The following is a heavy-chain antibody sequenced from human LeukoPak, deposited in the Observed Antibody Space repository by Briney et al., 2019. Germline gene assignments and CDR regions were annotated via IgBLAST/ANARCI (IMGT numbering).Heavy chain of an antibody. CDR1: GFTFSSYA. D-gene: IGHD6-19*01. V-gene: IGHV3-23*01. Sequence: GGSLRLSCAASGFTFSSYAMSWVRQAPGKGLEWVSAISGSGGSTYYADSVKGRFTISRDNSKNTLYLQMNSLRVEDTAVYYCAKGGYSSGWYREVDPWGQGTLVTVSS. J-gene: IGHJ5*02. CDR3: AKGGYSSGWYREVDP. CDR2: ISGSGGST.